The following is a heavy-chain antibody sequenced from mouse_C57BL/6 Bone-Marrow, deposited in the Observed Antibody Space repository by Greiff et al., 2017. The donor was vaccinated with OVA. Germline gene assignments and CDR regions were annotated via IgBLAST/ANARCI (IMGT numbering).Heavy chain of an antibody. CDR2: IDPSDSYT. CDR3: ARHYYWYFDV. CDR1: GYTFTSYW. V-gene: IGHV1-69*01. J-gene: IGHJ1*03. Sequence: VQLQQPGAELVMPGASVKLSCKASGYTFTSYWMPWVKQRPGPGLEWIGEIDPSDSYTNYNQQFKGKSTLTVDKSSSTAYMQLSSLTSEDSAVYYCARHYYWYFDVWGTGTTVTVSS. D-gene: IGHD1-2*01.